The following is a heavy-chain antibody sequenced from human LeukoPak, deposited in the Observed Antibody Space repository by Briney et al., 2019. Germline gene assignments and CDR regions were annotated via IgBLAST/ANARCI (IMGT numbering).Heavy chain of an antibody. CDR3: ARDTPTGTTDY. CDR2: VYSSGRT. V-gene: IGHV4-4*07. CDR1: GGSLSDYD. Sequence: SETLSPTCTVSGGSLSDYDWGWIRQPAGKGLELIGQVYSSGRTDYNPSLKSRVSMSVDTSKNQFSLEVTSVTAADTAVYFCARDTPTGTTDYWGQGTLVTVSS. D-gene: IGHD1-1*01. J-gene: IGHJ4*02.